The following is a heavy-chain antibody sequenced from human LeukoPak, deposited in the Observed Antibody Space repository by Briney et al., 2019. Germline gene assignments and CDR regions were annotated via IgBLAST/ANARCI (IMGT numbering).Heavy chain of an antibody. Sequence: GESLKISCKGSGCSFTSYWIAWVRQMPGKGLEWMGIIYPGDSDTRYSPSFQGQVTISADKSISTAYLQWSSLKASDTAMYYCARDYCSSTSCYSGDAFDIWGQGTMVTVSS. CDR1: GCSFTSYW. CDR2: IYPGDSDT. J-gene: IGHJ3*02. CDR3: ARDYCSSTSCYSGDAFDI. D-gene: IGHD2-2*02. V-gene: IGHV5-51*01.